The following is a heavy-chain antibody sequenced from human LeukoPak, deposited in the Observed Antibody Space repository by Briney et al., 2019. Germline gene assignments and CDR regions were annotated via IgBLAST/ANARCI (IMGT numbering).Heavy chain of an antibody. V-gene: IGHV3-49*03. CDR1: GFTFGDYA. J-gene: IGHJ4*02. CDR3: ARALDEGARFDY. CDR2: IRSKTFGGTT. Sequence: AGGSLRLSCTASGFTFGDYAMSWFRQAPGTGLEWVGFIRSKTFGGTTEYAASVKGRFTISRDDSKTIAYLQMNSLRAEDTAVYYCARALDEGARFDYWGQGTLVTVSS.